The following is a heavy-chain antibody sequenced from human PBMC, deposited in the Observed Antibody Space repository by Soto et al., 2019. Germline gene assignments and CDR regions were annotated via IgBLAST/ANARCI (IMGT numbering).Heavy chain of an antibody. J-gene: IGHJ4*01. CDR3: VCYAASRNWFSP. CDR2: VYPSGNT. D-gene: IGHD2-2*01. Sequence: PSETLSLTCAVSGSSVSNFYWGWIRQSPGKGLEWIGSVYPSGNTYNKPSLRSRISMSIDTSKNEVSLQVASVTAADTALYYCVCYAASRNWFSPRAQGSFVIVSA. V-gene: IGHV4-38-2*01. CDR1: GSSVSNFY.